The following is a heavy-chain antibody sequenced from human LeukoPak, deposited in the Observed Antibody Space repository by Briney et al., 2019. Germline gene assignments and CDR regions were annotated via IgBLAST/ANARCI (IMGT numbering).Heavy chain of an antibody. J-gene: IGHJ3*02. CDR3: ARGYCSGGSCYLRAFDI. Sequence: PGGSLRLSCAASGFTFSSYSVNWVRQAPGKGLEWVSSISSSSSYIYYADSVKGRFTISRDNAKNSLYLQMNSLRAEDTAVYYCARGYCSGGSCYLRAFDIWGQGTTVTVSS. V-gene: IGHV3-21*01. CDR2: ISSSSSYI. CDR1: GFTFSSYS. D-gene: IGHD2-15*01.